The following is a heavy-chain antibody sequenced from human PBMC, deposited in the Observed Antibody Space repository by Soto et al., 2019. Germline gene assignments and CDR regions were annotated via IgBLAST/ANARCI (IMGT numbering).Heavy chain of an antibody. CDR1: GGSVSSGSYY. J-gene: IGHJ6*02. D-gene: IGHD3-10*01. V-gene: IGHV4-61*01. Sequence: QVQLQESGPGLVKPSETLSLTCTVSGGSVSSGSYYWSWIRQPPGKGLEWIGYIYYSGSTNYNPSPKSRVTISVDTSKNQFSLKLSSVTAADTAVYYCARDGSAYGMDVWGQGTTVTVSS. CDR2: IYYSGST. CDR3: ARDGSAYGMDV.